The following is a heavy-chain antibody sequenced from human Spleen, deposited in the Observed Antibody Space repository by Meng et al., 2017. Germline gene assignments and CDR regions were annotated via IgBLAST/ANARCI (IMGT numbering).Heavy chain of an antibody. J-gene: IGHJ4*02. CDR2: MKSNIDGGTA. D-gene: IGHD1-26*01. V-gene: IGHV3-15*01. Sequence: GGSLRPSCAASGFSVSHNHMSWVRQAPGKGLEWVGRMKSNIDGGTAEYAAPVTGRFTISRDDSKSTLYLQMSELRIDDTGVYDCTWDVKAVSDYWGQGTLVTVSS. CDR3: TWDVKAVSDY. CDR1: GFSVSHNH.